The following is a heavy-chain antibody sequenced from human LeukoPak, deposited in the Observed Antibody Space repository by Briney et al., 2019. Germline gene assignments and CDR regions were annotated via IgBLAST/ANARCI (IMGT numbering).Heavy chain of an antibody. Sequence: ASVKVSWKASGYTFTGYYYAWVGPAPGTGPGLMGPINPNSGGTNYAQKFQGRVTMTRDTSISTAYMELSRLRSDDTAVYYCARAGVGVRFLEWLHDYWGQGTLVTVSS. CDR2: INPNSGGT. V-gene: IGHV1-2*06. J-gene: IGHJ4*02. D-gene: IGHD3-3*01. CDR1: GYTFTGYY. CDR3: ARAGVGVRFLEWLHDY.